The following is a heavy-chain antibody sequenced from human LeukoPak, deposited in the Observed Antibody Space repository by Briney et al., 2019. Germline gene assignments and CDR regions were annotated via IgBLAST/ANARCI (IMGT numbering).Heavy chain of an antibody. V-gene: IGHV3-15*01. CDR2: IKSKTDGETT. CDR1: GFSLSNAW. D-gene: IGHD4/OR15-4a*01. Sequence: GGSLRLSCAASGFSLSNAWMSWVRQAPGKGLDWVGRIKSKTDGETTGYAAPVKGRFNISRDDSENMLYLQMNSLKTEDTAVYYCTTDQATLTTRGARRYYYYYMDVWGKGTTVTVSS. CDR3: TTDQATLTTRGARRYYYYYMDV. J-gene: IGHJ6*03.